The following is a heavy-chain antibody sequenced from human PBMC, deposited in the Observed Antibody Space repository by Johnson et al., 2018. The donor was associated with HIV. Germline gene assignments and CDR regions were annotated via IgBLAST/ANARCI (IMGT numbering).Heavy chain of an antibody. CDR3: ARGPGWGRTLAFDI. CDR2: IYSGGST. D-gene: IGHD2-8*02. Sequence: EVQLVESGGGLIQPGGSLRLSCAASGFTVSSNYMSWVRQAPGKGLEWVSVIYSGGSTYYADSVKGRFTISRDNSKNTLYLQMNSLRAEDTAVYYCARGPGWGRTLAFDIWGQGTMVTVSS. J-gene: IGHJ3*02. V-gene: IGHV3-53*01. CDR1: GFTVSSNY.